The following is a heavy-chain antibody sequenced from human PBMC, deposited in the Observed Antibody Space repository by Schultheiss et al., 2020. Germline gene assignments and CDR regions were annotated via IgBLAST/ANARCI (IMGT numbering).Heavy chain of an antibody. V-gene: IGHV4-4*02. CDR3: ARGVAVRRGLRRSSYMDV. CDR1: GGSISSSNW. CDR2: IYHSVST. D-gene: IGHD2-2*01. Sequence: SETLSLTCAVSGGSISSSNWWSWVRQPPGKGLEWIGEIYHSVSTNYNPSLKSRVTISVDTSKNQFSLKLSSVTAADTAVYYCARGVAVRRGLRRSSYMDVWGKGTTVTVSS. J-gene: IGHJ6*03.